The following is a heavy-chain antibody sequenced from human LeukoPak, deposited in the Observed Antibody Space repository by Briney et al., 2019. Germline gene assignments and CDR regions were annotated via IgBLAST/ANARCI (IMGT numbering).Heavy chain of an antibody. CDR2: IYYSGST. V-gene: IGHV4-59*01. CDR1: GGSISSYY. CDR3: ASCSAYSSSPFDY. J-gene: IGHJ4*02. Sequence: SETLSLTCTVSGGSISSYYWSWIRQPPGKGLEWIGYIYYSGSTNYNPSLKSRVTISVDTSKNQFSLKLSSVTAADTAVYYCASCSAYSSSPFDYWGQGTLVTVSS. D-gene: IGHD6-19*01.